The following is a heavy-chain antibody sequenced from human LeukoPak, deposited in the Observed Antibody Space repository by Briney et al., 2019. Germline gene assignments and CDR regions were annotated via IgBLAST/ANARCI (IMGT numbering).Heavy chain of an antibody. CDR1: GYTFTSYY. V-gene: IGHV1-46*01. Sequence: ASVKVSCKASGYTFTSYYTHWVRQAPGQGLEWMGIINPSGGSTSYAQKFQGRVTMTRDMSTSTVYMELSSLRSEDTAVYYCARDGGGYYFDYWGQGTLVTVSS. CDR3: ARDGGGYYFDY. J-gene: IGHJ4*02. D-gene: IGHD2-15*01. CDR2: INPSGGST.